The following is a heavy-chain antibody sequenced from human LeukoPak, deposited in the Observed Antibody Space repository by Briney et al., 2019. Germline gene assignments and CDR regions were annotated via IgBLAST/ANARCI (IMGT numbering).Heavy chain of an antibody. D-gene: IGHD3-16*01. Sequence: GGSLRLSCAASGSSFSICAMSWVWHHPGKGLEWVSAISGSGGSTYYAGSVKGRFTISRDNSKNTLYLQMNSLRAEDTAVYYCVKEGEPSVACGGQGTLVTVS. CDR2: ISGSGGST. CDR1: GSSFSICA. J-gene: IGHJ4*02. CDR3: VKEGEPSVAC. V-gene: IGHV3-23*01.